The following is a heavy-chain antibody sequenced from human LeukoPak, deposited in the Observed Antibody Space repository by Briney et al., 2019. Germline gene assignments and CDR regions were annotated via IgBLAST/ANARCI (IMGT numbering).Heavy chain of an antibody. J-gene: IGHJ3*02. CDR3: ARDGGSSPDAFDI. V-gene: IGHV1-69*13. CDR1: GGTFSSYA. CDR2: ITPIFGTA. D-gene: IGHD1-26*01. Sequence: SVKVSCKASGGTFSSYAISWVRQAPGQGLEWMGGITPIFGTANYAQKFQGRVTITADESTSTAYMELSSLRSEDTAVYYCARDGGSSPDAFDIWGQGTMVTVSS.